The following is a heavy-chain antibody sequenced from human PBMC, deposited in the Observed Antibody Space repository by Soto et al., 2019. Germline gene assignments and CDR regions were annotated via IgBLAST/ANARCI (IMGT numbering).Heavy chain of an antibody. J-gene: IGHJ2*01. D-gene: IGHD2-8*01. CDR2: IFDSGST. CDR3: AREIMPLTNDCYFDL. V-gene: IGHV4-30-4*01. Sequence: QVQLQESGPGLVKPSETLSLTCTVSGGSISGGVHYWSWIRQPPGTVLEWIGHIFDSGSTYYNPSLKRRLTISVDTSKNQFSLRLSSVTAADTAVYYCAREIMPLTNDCYFDLWGRGTLVTVSS. CDR1: GGSISGGVHY.